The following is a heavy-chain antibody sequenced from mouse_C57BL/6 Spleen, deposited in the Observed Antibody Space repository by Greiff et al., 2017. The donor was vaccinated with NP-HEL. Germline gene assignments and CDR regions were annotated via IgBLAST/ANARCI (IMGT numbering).Heavy chain of an antibody. CDR1: GYSITSGYD. Sequence: EVQLQESGPGMVKPSQSLSLTCTVTGYSITSGYDWHWIRHFPGNKLEWMGYISYSGSTNYNPSLKSRISITHDTSKNHFFLKLNSVTTEDTTTYYCARDGEWAMDYWGQGTSVTVSS. CDR3: ARDGEWAMDY. D-gene: IGHD1-3*01. V-gene: IGHV3-1*01. J-gene: IGHJ4*01. CDR2: ISYSGST.